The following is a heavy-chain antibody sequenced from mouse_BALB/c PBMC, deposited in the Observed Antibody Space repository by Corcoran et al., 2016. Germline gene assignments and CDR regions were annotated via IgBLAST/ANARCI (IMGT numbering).Heavy chain of an antibody. J-gene: IGHJ3*01. CDR3: AGGNELGRFAY. D-gene: IGHD4-1*01. CDR2: INPNNGGT. Sequence: EVLLQQSGPELVKPGASVKIPCKASGYTFTDYNMDWVKQSHGKSLEWIGDINPNNGGTIYNQKFKGKATLTVDKSSSTAYMERRSLTSEDTAVYYCAGGNELGRFAYWGQGTLVTVSA. CDR1: GYTFTDYN. V-gene: IGHV1-18*01.